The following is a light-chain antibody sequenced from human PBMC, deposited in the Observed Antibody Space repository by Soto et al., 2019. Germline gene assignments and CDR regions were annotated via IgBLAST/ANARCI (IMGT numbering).Light chain of an antibody. CDR1: QSVLYSSNNKNY. Sequence: DIVMTQSPDSLAVSLGERATINCKSSQSVLYSSNNKNYLAWYQQKPGQPPKLLIYWASTRESGVPDRFSGSGSGTDFTLTISSLQAEDVAVYYCHQYYSVPLTFGGGTEVEIK. CDR2: WAS. CDR3: HQYYSVPLT. J-gene: IGKJ4*01. V-gene: IGKV4-1*01.